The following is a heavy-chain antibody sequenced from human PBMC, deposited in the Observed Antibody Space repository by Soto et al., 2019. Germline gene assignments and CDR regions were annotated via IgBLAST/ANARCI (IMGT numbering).Heavy chain of an antibody. Sequence: QVQLVQSGAEVKKPGSSVKVSCKASGDSFTRYGVSWVRQAPGQGLEWMGGIIPIFGTTNYAQKFQDRVTISADESTSIAYAELSSLRSEDTAVPYCASGQYRLSLSYSYYYVLEVWGQGTTVTVSS. CDR1: GDSFTRYG. J-gene: IGHJ6*02. V-gene: IGHV1-69*01. CDR2: IIPIFGTT. CDR3: ASGQYRLSLSYSYYYVLEV. D-gene: IGHD2-2*01.